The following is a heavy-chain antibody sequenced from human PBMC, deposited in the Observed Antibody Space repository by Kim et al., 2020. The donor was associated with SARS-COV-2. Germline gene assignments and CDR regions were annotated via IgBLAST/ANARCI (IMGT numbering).Heavy chain of an antibody. CDR3: ARVGLLPSVGWYLLYYYYMDV. D-gene: IGHD2-15*01. CDR1: GFTFSSYE. Sequence: GGSLRLSCAASGFTFSSYEMNWVRQAPGKGLEWVSYISSSGSTIYYADSVKGRFTISRDNAKNSLYLQMNSLRAEDTAVYYCARVGLLPSVGWYLLYYYYMDVWGKGTTVTVSS. J-gene: IGHJ6*03. V-gene: IGHV3-48*03. CDR2: ISSSGSTI.